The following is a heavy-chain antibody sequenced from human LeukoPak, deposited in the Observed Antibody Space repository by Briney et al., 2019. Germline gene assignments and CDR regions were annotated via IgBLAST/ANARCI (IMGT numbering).Heavy chain of an antibody. V-gene: IGHV3-15*01. J-gene: IGHJ4*02. CDR1: GFSFSNDW. CDR2: IKTKGDGGAT. Sequence: PGGSLRLSCTASGFSFSNDWMIWVRQAPGKGLEWVGRIKTKGDGGATDYAAPVKGRFTISRDDSRNMLFLQMNSLRIEDTAVYYCTTGIYYDFWSDYSNDYWGQGTLVTVSS. CDR3: TTGIYYDFWSDYSNDY. D-gene: IGHD3-3*01.